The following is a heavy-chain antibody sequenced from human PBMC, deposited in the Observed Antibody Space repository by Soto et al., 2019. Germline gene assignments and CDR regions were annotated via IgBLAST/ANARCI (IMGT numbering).Heavy chain of an antibody. CDR3: ARDLGEYGYYYYGMDV. CDR1: GFTFSSYG. J-gene: IGHJ6*02. D-gene: IGHD4-17*01. Sequence: GGSLRLSCAASGFTFSSYGMHWVRQAPGKGLEWVAVIWYDGSNKYYADSVKGRFTMSRDNSKNTLYLQMNSLRAEDTAVYYCARDLGEYGYYYYGMDVWGQGTTVTVSS. CDR2: IWYDGSNK. V-gene: IGHV3-33*01.